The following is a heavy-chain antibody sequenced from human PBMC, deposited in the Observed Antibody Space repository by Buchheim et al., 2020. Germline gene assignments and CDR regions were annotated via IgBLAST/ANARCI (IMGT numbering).Heavy chain of an antibody. D-gene: IGHD1/OR15-1a*01. V-gene: IGHV4-39*01. J-gene: IGHJ4*02. CDR2: IYYSGST. CDR1: GGSISSSSYY. CDR3: ARLLWGTEGRYFDY. Sequence: QVQLQESGPGLVKPSETLSLTCSVSGGSISSSSYYWGWIRQPPGKGLEWIGSIYYSGSTYYNPSLRSRVTMSVDTSKNQFSLKLSSVTAADTAVYFCARLLWGTEGRYFDYWGQGTL.